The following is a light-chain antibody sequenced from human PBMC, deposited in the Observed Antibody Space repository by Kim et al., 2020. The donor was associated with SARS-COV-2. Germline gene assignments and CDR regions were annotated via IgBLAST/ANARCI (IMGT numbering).Light chain of an antibody. CDR2: DNN. CDR3: GTWDSSLSVWL. J-gene: IGLJ3*02. CDR1: RSNVGTNY. V-gene: IGLV1-51*01. Sequence: GQKCTLSCSGSRSNVGTNYVSWYQQLPGTVPQVRIYDNNKRPSGIPDRFSGAKSGTSGTLDITGLQTGDEADYYCGTWDSSLSVWLFGGGTQLTVL.